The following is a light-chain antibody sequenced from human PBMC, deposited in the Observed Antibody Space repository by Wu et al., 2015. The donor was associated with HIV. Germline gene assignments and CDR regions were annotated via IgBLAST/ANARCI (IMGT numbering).Light chain of an antibody. CDR3: QQYGSSPLT. J-gene: IGKJ4*01. Sequence: EVELTQSPGTLSLSPGERATLSCRASQSVSSNYLAWYQQKPGQAPRLLIFGASGRATGIPDRFSGSGSGTDFTLTISRLEPEDFAVYYCQQYGSSPLTFGRRDQGWR. V-gene: IGKV3-20*01. CDR1: QSVSSNY. CDR2: GAS.